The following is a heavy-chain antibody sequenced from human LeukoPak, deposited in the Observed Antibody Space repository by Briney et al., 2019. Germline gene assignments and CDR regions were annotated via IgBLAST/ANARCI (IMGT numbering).Heavy chain of an antibody. V-gene: IGHV3-72*01. CDR1: GFTFSDHY. CDR2: TGNKANSYAT. Sequence: GGSLRLSCAASGFTFSDHYMDWVRQAPGKGLEWVGRTGNKANSYATEYAASVKGRFTISRDDSKNSLFLQMNSLKSEDTAVYYCARGNTSAWYPFDYWGQGTLVTVSS. J-gene: IGHJ4*02. CDR3: ARGNTSAWYPFDY. D-gene: IGHD6-19*01.